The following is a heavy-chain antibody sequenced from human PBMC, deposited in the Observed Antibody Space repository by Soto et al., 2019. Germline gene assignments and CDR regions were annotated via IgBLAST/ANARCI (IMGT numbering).Heavy chain of an antibody. J-gene: IGHJ1*01. CDR3: AKGVPGIAVAGTGYFQH. V-gene: IGHV3-23*01. Sequence: MRCISKNTGKGLEWVSGISGSGDSTYYADSVKGRFTISRDNSKNTLYLQMNSLRAEDTAVYYCAKGVPGIAVAGTGYFQHWGQGTLVTVSS. D-gene: IGHD6-19*01. CDR2: ISGSGDST.